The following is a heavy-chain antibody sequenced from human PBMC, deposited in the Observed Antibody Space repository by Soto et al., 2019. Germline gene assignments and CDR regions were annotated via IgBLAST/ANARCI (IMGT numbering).Heavy chain of an antibody. CDR1: GDSISGYS. Sequence: SETLSLTCIVSGDSISGYSWSWIRQSPGKGLDWIGYVHYSGSTNYNSSLKTRVTISVDRSNNQFSLSLISVTAADTAVYYCARHEDWAHYFDYWGQGILVTVSS. D-gene: IGHD2-15*01. J-gene: IGHJ4*02. CDR3: ARHEDWAHYFDY. V-gene: IGHV4-59*08. CDR2: VHYSGST.